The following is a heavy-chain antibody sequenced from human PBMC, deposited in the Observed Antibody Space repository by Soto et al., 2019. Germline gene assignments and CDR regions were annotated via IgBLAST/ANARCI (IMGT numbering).Heavy chain of an antibody. Sequence: GASVKVSCKVSGYTLTELSMHWVRQAPGKGLEWMGGFDPEDGETIYAQKFQGRVTMTEDTSTDAAYMELSSLRSEDTAVYYCATVEVVRGVLYPRFDYWGQGTLVTVSS. CDR2: FDPEDGET. CDR1: GYTLTELS. V-gene: IGHV1-24*01. J-gene: IGHJ4*02. D-gene: IGHD3-10*01. CDR3: ATVEVVRGVLYPRFDY.